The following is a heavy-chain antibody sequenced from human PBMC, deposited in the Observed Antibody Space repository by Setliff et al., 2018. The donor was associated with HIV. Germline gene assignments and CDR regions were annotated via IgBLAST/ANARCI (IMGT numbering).Heavy chain of an antibody. CDR1: GFTFSSYC. Sequence: GGSLRLSCVASGFTFSSYCMDWFRQAPGKGLEWVSSISYGGTYIYQSDSVRGRFTISRDDAKESLYLQMNSLRVEDTAVYYCARTSTTTGTTLNWFDPWGQGTLVTVSS. CDR2: ISYGGTYI. J-gene: IGHJ5*02. V-gene: IGHV3-21*01. CDR3: ARTSTTTGTTLNWFDP. D-gene: IGHD1-1*01.